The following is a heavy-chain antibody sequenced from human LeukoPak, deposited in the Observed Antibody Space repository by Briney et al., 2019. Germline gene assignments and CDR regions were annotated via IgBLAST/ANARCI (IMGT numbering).Heavy chain of an antibody. J-gene: IGHJ5*02. V-gene: IGHV3-33*01. CDR1: GFTFSSYG. Sequence: PGGSLRLSCAASGFTFSSYGMHWVRQAPGKGLEWVAVIWYDGSNKYYADSVKGRFTISRDNSKNTLYLQMNSLRAEDTAVYYCARDGELNYYDFWSGPSYNWFDPWGQGTLVTVSS. CDR2: IWYDGSNK. D-gene: IGHD3-3*01. CDR3: ARDGELNYYDFWSGPSYNWFDP.